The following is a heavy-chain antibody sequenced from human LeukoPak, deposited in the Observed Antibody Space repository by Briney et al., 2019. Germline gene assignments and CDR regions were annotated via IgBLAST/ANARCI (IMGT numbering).Heavy chain of an antibody. V-gene: IGHV5-10-1*01. CDR3: ARLREQWLTPA. J-gene: IGHJ4*02. D-gene: IGHD6-19*01. CDR2: IDPSDSYT. CDR1: GNSTTNSC. Sequence: GEPLHSSSKSSGNSTTNSCSSWVRKMPGKGLGWMGRIDPSDSYTNYSPSFQGHVTISADKTISTAYLQWSSLKASATAIYYCARLREQWLTPAWGQGTLVTVSS.